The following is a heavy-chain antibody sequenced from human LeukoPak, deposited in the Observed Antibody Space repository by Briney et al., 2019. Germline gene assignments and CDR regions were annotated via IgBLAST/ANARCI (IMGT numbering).Heavy chain of an antibody. CDR3: AKAHHYYGSGNYHNVDK. D-gene: IGHD3-10*01. Sequence: PGGSLRLSCAASGFTFTTYGMHWVRQAPGKGLEWVAFTQYDGSNKYYADSVKGRFTISRDNSKNTLYLQMNSLRTEDTAVYYCAKAHHYYGSGNYHNVDKWGQGTLVTVSS. CDR1: GFTFTTYG. CDR2: TQYDGSNK. V-gene: IGHV3-30*02. J-gene: IGHJ4*02.